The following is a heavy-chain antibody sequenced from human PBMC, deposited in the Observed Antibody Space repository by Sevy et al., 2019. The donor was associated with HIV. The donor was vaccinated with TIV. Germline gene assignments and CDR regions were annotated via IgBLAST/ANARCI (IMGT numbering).Heavy chain of an antibody. CDR2: ISPSGITK. CDR3: ARGMGWIQTWLPDY. Sequence: GGSLRLSCAASEFTVSSSYMSWVRQAPGKGLECVSYISPSGITKYYADSVKGRFTISRDFAKNSLSLQMNSLKADDTAVYFCARGMGWIQTWLPDYWGQGTLVTVSS. V-gene: IGHV3-11*01. CDR1: EFTVSSSY. D-gene: IGHD5-18*01. J-gene: IGHJ4*02.